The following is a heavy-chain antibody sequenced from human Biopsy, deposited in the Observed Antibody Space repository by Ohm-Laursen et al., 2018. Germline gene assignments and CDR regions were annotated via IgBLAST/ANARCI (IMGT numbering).Heavy chain of an antibody. CDR1: GGTFNSYV. CDR3: AGGAAKGYPYDH. Sequence: VKVSCKTSGGTFNSYVITWVRQAPGQGLEWMGRIIPTFDTPTYAPDFQGRVTFTADKSTGTATLDLRSLTSEDTAVYYCAGGAAKGYPYDHWGQGTLVTVSS. J-gene: IGHJ5*02. CDR2: IIPTFDTP. D-gene: IGHD6-13*01. V-gene: IGHV1-69*13.